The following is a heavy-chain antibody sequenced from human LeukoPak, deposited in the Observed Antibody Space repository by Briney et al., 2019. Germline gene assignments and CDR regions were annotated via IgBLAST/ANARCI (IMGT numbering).Heavy chain of an antibody. CDR1: GGSISSRTYY. J-gene: IGHJ3*02. CDR2: IYYSGST. V-gene: IGHV4-39*01. D-gene: IGHD1-26*01. CDR3: ARHRIVGATNGFDI. Sequence: SETLSLTCTVSGGSISSRTYYWGWIRQPPGKVLEWIGTIYYSGSTYYNPSLKSRFTISVDTSKNQFSLKLSSVTAADTAVYYCARHRIVGATNGFDIWGQGTMVTVSS.